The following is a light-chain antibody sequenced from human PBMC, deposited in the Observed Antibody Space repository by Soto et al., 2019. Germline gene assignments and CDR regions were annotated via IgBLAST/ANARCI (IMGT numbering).Light chain of an antibody. CDR1: QSVSSN. J-gene: IGKJ5*01. CDR2: GAP. CDR3: QQYNNWPIT. V-gene: IGKV3-15*01. Sequence: EIVFTQSPGTLSLSPGERAPLSRRASQSVSSNLAWYQQKPGQAPRLLIYGAPTRATGLPARFSGSGSGTQFTLTISSLQSEDFAVYYCQQYNNWPITFGQGTRLEIK.